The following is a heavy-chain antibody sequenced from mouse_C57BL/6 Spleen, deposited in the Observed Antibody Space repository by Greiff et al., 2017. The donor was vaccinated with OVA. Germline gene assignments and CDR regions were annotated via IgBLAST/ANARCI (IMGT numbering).Heavy chain of an antibody. CDR1: GFNIKDYY. D-gene: IGHD2-3*01. CDR3: TTADGYYGEFRYFDY. J-gene: IGHJ2*01. Sequence: VQLQQSGAELVRPGASVKLSCTASGFNIKDYYMHWVKQRPEQGLEWIGRIDPEDGDTEYAPKFQGKATMTADTSSNTAYLQLSSLTSEDTAVYSCTTADGYYGEFRYFDYWGQGTTLTVSS. CDR2: IDPEDGDT. V-gene: IGHV14-1*01.